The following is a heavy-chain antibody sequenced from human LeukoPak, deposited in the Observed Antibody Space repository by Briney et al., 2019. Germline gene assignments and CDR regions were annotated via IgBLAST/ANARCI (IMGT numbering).Heavy chain of an antibody. D-gene: IGHD6-6*01. J-gene: IGHJ4*02. V-gene: IGHV3-7*01. CDR1: GFTFSNYA. CDR3: ARESFAARWD. Sequence: GGSLRLSCAASGFTFSNYAMSWVRQAPGKGLEWVANIKQDGSQKSYVDSVKGRFTISRDNANNLLYLQMNSLRAEDTAVYYCARESFAARWDWGQGTLVTVSS. CDR2: IKQDGSQK.